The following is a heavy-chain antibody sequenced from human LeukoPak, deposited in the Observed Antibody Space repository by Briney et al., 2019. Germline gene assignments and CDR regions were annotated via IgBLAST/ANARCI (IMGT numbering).Heavy chain of an antibody. CDR3: ARSIPRIAALSNFDY. V-gene: IGHV4-34*01. Sequence: SETLSLTCAVYGGSFSRYYWSWIRQPPGKGLEWIGEINHSGSTNYNPSLKSRHTISLHTSKNQLSLNLTSATSADPPVYYRARSIPRIAALSNFDYWGQGPVVTVSS. D-gene: IGHD6-6*01. CDR1: GGSFSRYY. J-gene: IGHJ4*02. CDR2: INHSGST.